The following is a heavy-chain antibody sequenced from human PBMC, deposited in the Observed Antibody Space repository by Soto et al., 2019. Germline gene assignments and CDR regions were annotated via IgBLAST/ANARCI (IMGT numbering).Heavy chain of an antibody. CDR2: ISYDGSNK. CDR3: ARDVPYSSSWYGRDYYYYGMDV. D-gene: IGHD6-13*01. V-gene: IGHV3-30-3*01. CDR1: GFTFSSYA. Sequence: QVQLVESGGGVVQPGRSLRLSCAASGFTFSSYAMHWVRQAPGKGLEWVAVISYDGSNKYYADSVKGRFTISRDNSKNTRYLQMNSLRAEDTAVYYCARDVPYSSSWYGRDYYYYGMDVWGQGTTVTVSS. J-gene: IGHJ6*02.